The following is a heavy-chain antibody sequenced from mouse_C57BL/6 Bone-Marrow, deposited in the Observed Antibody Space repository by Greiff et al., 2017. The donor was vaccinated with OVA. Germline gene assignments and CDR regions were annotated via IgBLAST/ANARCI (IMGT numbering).Heavy chain of an antibody. D-gene: IGHD1-1*01. Sequence: QVQLQQSGPELVKPGASVKISCTASGYAFSSSWMHWVKQRPGKGLEWIGRIYPGDGDTNYNGMFKGKATRTADQSSSTAYMQLSSLTSEDSAVYCCAIYGIDYWGQGTTLTVAA. J-gene: IGHJ2*01. CDR2: IYPGDGDT. CDR3: AIYGIDY. V-gene: IGHV1-82*01. CDR1: GYAFSSSW.